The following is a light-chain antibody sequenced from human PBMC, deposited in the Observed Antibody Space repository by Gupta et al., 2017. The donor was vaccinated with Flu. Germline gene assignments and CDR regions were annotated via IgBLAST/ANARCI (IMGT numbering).Light chain of an antibody. Sequence: ELVMTQSPVTLSASPGETVSLSCRASQSVDNNVAWYQQKPGQTPSLLISGASARATGVPARISASGSGTQFSLTITSLQPEDFAVYYCQQYANWPPSTFGGGTRIEIK. CDR1: QSVDNN. CDR2: GAS. J-gene: IGKJ4*01. V-gene: IGKV3-15*01. CDR3: QQYANWPPST.